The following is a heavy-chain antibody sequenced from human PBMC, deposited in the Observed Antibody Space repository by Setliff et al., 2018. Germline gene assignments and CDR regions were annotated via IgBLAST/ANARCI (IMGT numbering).Heavy chain of an antibody. Sequence: PSETLSLTCAVYGGSFSTYYWSWIRQPPGKGLEWIGEISHSGSTNYNPSLKSRVTMSVDTSKNQFSLNLNSVNAADTAVYYFRLAHCSTTSCEEALDYWSQGTLVTVSS. V-gene: IGHV4-34*01. CDR1: GGSFSTYY. D-gene: IGHD2-2*01. J-gene: IGHJ4*02. CDR3: RLAHCSTTSCEEALDY. CDR2: ISHSGST.